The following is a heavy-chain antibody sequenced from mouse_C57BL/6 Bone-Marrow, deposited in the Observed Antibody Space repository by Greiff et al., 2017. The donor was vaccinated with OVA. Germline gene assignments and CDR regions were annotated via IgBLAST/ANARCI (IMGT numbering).Heavy chain of an antibody. J-gene: IGHJ4*01. CDR3: VRLWDVGYAMDY. V-gene: IGHV10-1*01. Sequence: EVKLQESGGGLVQPKGSLKLSCAASGFSFNTYAMNWVRQAPGKGLEWVARIRSKSNNYATYYADSVKDRFTISRDDSESMLYLQMNNLKTEDTAMYYCVRLWDVGYAMDYWGQGTSVTVSS. D-gene: IGHD4-1*01. CDR1: GFSFNTYA. CDR2: IRSKSNNYAT.